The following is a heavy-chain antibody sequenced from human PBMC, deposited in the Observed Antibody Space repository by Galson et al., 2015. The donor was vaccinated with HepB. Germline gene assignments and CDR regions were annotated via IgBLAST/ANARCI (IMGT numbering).Heavy chain of an antibody. J-gene: IGHJ4*02. V-gene: IGHV3-7*03. CDR2: IKQDGSEK. CDR3: ARTTTRQDTAMDDY. D-gene: IGHD5-18*01. CDR1: GFTFSSYW. Sequence: SLRLSCAASGFTFSSYWMSWVRQAPGKGLEWVANIKQDGSEKYYVDSVKGRFTISRDNAKNSLYLQMNSLRAEGTAVYYCARTTTRQDTAMDDYWGQGTLVTVSS.